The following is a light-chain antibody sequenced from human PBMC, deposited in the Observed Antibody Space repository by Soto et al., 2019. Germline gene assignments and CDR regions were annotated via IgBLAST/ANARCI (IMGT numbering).Light chain of an antibody. CDR2: WAS. J-gene: IGKJ3*01. CDR1: QSLLYSSNNKNY. Sequence: DIVMTQSPDSLAVSLGERATINCNSSQSLLYSSNNKNYLAWYQRKPGQPPKLLIYWASTRESGVPDRFSGSGSGTDFTLTISSLQAEDVAVYFCQQYYDTPFTFGPGTKVDIK. CDR3: QQYYDTPFT. V-gene: IGKV4-1*01.